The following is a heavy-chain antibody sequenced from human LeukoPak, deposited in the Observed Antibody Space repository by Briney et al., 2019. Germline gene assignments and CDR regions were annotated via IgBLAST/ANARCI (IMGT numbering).Heavy chain of an antibody. D-gene: IGHD3-9*01. Sequence: SETLSLTCTVSGGSISSYYWSWIRQPAGKGLEWIGRIYTSGSTNYNPSLKSRVTMSVDTSKNQFSLKLSSVTAADTAVYYCARAMDDILTGHWFDPWGQGTLVTVSP. J-gene: IGHJ5*02. CDR3: ARAMDDILTGHWFDP. CDR1: GGSISSYY. CDR2: IYTSGST. V-gene: IGHV4-4*07.